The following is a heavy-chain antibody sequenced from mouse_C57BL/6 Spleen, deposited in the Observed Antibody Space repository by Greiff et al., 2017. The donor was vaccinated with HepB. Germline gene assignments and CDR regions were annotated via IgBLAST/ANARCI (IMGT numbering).Heavy chain of an antibody. CDR2: ISYDGSN. V-gene: IGHV3-6*01. D-gene: IGHD2-4*01. Sequence: EVKVEESGPGLVKPSQSLSLTCSVTGYSITSGYYWNWIRQFPGNKLEWMGYISYDGSNNYNPSLKNRISITRDTSKNQFFLKLNSVTTEDTATYYCARDGGLRDWYFDVWGTGTTVTVSS. CDR3: ARDGGLRDWYFDV. J-gene: IGHJ1*03. CDR1: GYSITSGYY.